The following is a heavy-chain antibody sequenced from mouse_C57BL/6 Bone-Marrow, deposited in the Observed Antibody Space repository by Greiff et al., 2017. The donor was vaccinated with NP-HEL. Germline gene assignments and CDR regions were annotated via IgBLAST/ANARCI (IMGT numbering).Heavy chain of an antibody. CDR2: INPNNGGT. CDR1: GYTFTDYY. V-gene: IGHV1-26*01. CDR3: ARVSH. Sequence: EVKLQQSGPELVKPGASVKISCKASGYTFTDYYMNWVKQSHGKSLEWIGDINPNNGGTSYNQKFKGKATLTVDKSSSTAYMELRSLTSEDSAVYYCARVSHWGQGTTLTVSS. J-gene: IGHJ2*01.